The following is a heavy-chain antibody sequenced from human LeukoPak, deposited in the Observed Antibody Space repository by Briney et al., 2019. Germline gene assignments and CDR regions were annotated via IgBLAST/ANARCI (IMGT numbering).Heavy chain of an antibody. CDR2: IYYIGTT. CDR3: AREGYGSGSSHFMDV. D-gene: IGHD3-10*01. V-gene: IGHV4-59*01. CDR1: GVPITSYF. J-gene: IGHJ6*03. Sequence: SETLSLTCTVSGVPITSYFWTWIRQAPGKGREWIGYIYYIGTTNYNPTLKSRATMSVDMSKNQFSLKLTSVTVADTAVYYCAREGYGSGSSHFMDVWGTGTTVTVSS.